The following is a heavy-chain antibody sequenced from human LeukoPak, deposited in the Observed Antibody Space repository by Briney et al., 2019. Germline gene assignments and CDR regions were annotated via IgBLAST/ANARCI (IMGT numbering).Heavy chain of an antibody. J-gene: IGHJ5*02. Sequence: ASVKVSCKASGYTFTSYYMHWVRQAPGQGLEWMGIINPSGGSTSYAQKFQGRVTMTRDTSTSTVYMELSSLRSEDTAVYYCARSVSPITIFVSVPSWFDPWCQGTLVTVSS. CDR1: GYTFTSYY. D-gene: IGHD3-3*01. CDR3: ARSVSPITIFVSVPSWFDP. V-gene: IGHV1-46*01. CDR2: INPSGGST.